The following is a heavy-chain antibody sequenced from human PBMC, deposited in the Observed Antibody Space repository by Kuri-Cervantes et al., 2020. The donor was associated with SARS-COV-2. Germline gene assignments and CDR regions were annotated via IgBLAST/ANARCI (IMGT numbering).Heavy chain of an antibody. CDR2: INHSGST. J-gene: IGHJ6*03. CDR1: GGSFSGYY. CDR3: ATRVDYMDV. V-gene: IGHV4-34*01. Sequence: SQTLSLTCTVYGGSFSGYYWSWIRQPPGKGLEWIGEINHSGSTNYNPSLKSRVTMSVDTSKNQFSLKLSSVTAADTAVYYCATRVDYMDVWGKGTTVTVSS. D-gene: IGHD2-15*01.